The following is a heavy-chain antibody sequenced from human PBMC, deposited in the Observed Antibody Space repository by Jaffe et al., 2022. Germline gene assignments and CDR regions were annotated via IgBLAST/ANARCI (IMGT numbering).Heavy chain of an antibody. J-gene: IGHJ6*03. Sequence: QVQLQESGPGLVKPSGTLSLTCAVSGGSISSSNWWSWVRQPPGKGLEWIGEIYHSGSTNYNPSLKSRVTISVDKSKNQFSLKLSSVTAADTAVYYCARREREQLLHYYYYMDVWGKGTTVTVSS. CDR3: ARREREQLLHYYYYMDV. D-gene: IGHD6-6*01. CDR2: IYHSGST. V-gene: IGHV4-4*02. CDR1: GGSISSSNW.